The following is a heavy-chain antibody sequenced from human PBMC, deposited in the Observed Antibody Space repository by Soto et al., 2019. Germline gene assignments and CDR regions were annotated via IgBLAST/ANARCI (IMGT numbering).Heavy chain of an antibody. CDR1: GFTFDDYA. J-gene: IGHJ4*02. D-gene: IGHD6-13*01. CDR3: AKDTWAAAEPTAYFDY. CDR2: ISWNSGSI. V-gene: IGHV3-9*01. Sequence: DVQLVESGGGLVQPGRSLRLSCAASGFTFDDYAMHWVRQAPGKGLEWVSGISWNSGSIGYADSVKGRFTISRDNAKNSLYLKMNSLRAEDTALYYCAKDTWAAAEPTAYFDYWGQGTLVTVSS.